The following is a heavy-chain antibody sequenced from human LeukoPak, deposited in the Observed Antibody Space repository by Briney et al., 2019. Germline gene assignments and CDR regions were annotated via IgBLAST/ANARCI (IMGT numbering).Heavy chain of an antibody. D-gene: IGHD3-10*01. V-gene: IGHV1-18*01. CDR3: ARHQVDGSGSYYYNWFDP. Sequence: ASVKVSCKASDYTFTSYGISWVRQAPGQGLEWMGWISAYTGNTNYAQQLQGRITMTTDTSTSTAYMELRSLRSDDTAIYYCARHQVDGSGSYYYNWFDPWGQGTLVTVSS. CDR2: ISAYTGNT. CDR1: DYTFTSYG. J-gene: IGHJ5*02.